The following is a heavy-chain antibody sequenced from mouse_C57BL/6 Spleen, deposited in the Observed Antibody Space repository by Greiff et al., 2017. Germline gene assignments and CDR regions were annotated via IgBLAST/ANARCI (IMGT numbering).Heavy chain of an antibody. V-gene: IGHV1-54*01. CDR3: ARYGNYYARDY. CDR1: GYAFTNYL. D-gene: IGHD2-1*01. CDR2: INPGSGGT. J-gene: IGHJ4*01. Sequence: QVQLKESGAELVRPGTSVKVSCKASGYAFTNYLIEWVKQRPGQGLEWIGVINPGSGGTNYNEKFKGKATLTADKSSSTAYMQLSSLTSEDSAVYFCARYGNYYARDYWGQGTSVTVSS.